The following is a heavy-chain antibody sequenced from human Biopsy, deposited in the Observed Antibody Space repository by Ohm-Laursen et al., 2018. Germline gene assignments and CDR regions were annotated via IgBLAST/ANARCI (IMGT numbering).Heavy chain of an antibody. Sequence: PSQTLSLTCTVSGVSISVDGYYWAWIRQLPGKGLDWIGYIYRSGTTYYNPSLKSRLTMSVDTSKNEFSLRLRSVTAADTAVYFCATFRASWDTTQGGDYWGQGTLVTVSS. V-gene: IGHV4-31*03. CDR2: IYRSGTT. CDR3: ATFRASWDTTQGGDY. J-gene: IGHJ4*02. D-gene: IGHD1-26*01. CDR1: GVSISVDGYY.